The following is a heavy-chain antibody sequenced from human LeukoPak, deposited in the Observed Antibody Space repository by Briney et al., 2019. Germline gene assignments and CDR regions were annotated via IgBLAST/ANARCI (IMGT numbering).Heavy chain of an antibody. Sequence: GESLKISCKASGYSFTRFWIGWVRQMPGKGLEWMGLIYPGDSDTRHGPSFQGHVTMSADTSISTAYLQWSGLKASDTAIYYCARQVAFGATGFDFWGQGTLVTVSS. CDR2: IYPGDSDT. J-gene: IGHJ4*02. D-gene: IGHD3-3*02. CDR3: ARQVAFGATGFDF. CDR1: GYSFTRFW. V-gene: IGHV5-51*01.